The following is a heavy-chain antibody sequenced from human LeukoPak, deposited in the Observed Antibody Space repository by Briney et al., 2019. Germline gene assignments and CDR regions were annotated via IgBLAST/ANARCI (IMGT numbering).Heavy chain of an antibody. CDR3: AAATSSGWNY. D-gene: IGHD6-19*01. CDR2: INPSGGST. V-gene: IGHV1-46*01. CDR1: GYTFTSYY. Sequence: GASVKVSCKASGYTFTSYYMHWVRQAPGQGLEWMGIINPSGGSTSYAQKFQGRVTITRDMSTSTAYMELSSLRSEDTAVYYCAAATSSGWNYWGQGTLVTVSS. J-gene: IGHJ4*02.